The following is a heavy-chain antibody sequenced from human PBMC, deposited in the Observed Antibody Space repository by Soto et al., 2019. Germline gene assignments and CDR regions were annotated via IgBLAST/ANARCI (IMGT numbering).Heavy chain of an antibody. D-gene: IGHD3-10*01. CDR3: AKGGDYGSGLFDP. V-gene: IGHV3-23*01. Sequence: EVHLLESGGGLVQPGGSLRLSCAASGVTFSSYAMSWVRQAPGKGLEWVSAISGSGGSTYYADSVKGRFTISRDNSKNMLYLQMNSLRAEDTAVYYCAKGGDYGSGLFDPWGQGTLVTFSS. CDR1: GVTFSSYA. J-gene: IGHJ5*02. CDR2: ISGSGGST.